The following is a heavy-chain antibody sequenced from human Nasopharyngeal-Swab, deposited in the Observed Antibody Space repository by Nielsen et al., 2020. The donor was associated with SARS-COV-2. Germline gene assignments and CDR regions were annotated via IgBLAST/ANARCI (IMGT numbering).Heavy chain of an antibody. J-gene: IGHJ6*02. CDR2: ISYDGSNK. D-gene: IGHD3-16*01. CDR1: GFTFSSYG. CDR3: AKNQLGGAKDYYYYGMDV. Sequence: GGSLRLSCAASGFTFSSYGMHWVRQAPGKGLEWVAVISYDGSNKYYADSVKGRFTISRDNSKNTLYLQMNSLRAEDTAFYYCAKNQLGGAKDYYYYGMDVWGQGTTVTVSS. V-gene: IGHV3-30*18.